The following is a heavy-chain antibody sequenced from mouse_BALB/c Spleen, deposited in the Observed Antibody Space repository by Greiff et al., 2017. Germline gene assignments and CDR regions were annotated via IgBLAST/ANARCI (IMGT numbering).Heavy chain of an antibody. J-gene: IGHJ4*01. V-gene: IGHV3-6*02. D-gene: IGHD1-1*01. CDR1: GYSITSGYY. CDR3: ARDLGYYYGSSYAMDY. CDR2: ISYDGSN. Sequence: VQLQQSGPGLVKPSQSLSLTCSATGYSITSGYYWNWIRQFPGNKLEWMGYISYDGSNNYNPSLKNRISITRDTSKNQFFLKLNSVTTEDTATYYCARDLGYYYGSSYAMDYWGQGTSVTVSS.